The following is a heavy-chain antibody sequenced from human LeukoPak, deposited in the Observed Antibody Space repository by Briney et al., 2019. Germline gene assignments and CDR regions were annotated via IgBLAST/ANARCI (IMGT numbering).Heavy chain of an antibody. Sequence: SETLSLTCTVSGGSISSYYWSWIRQPAGKGLEWIGRIYTSGSTNYNPSLKSRVTISVDTSKNQFSLKLSSVTAADTAVYYCARGGYYYDSSGYYRFDYWGQGTLVTVSS. D-gene: IGHD3-22*01. J-gene: IGHJ4*02. V-gene: IGHV4-4*07. CDR1: GGSISSYY. CDR2: IYTSGST. CDR3: ARGGYYYDSSGYYRFDY.